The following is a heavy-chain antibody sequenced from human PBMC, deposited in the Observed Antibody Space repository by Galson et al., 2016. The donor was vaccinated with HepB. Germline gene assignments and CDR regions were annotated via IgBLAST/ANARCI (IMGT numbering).Heavy chain of an antibody. Sequence: SLRLSCAASGFTFNTYAMSWVRQAPGKGLEWVSAISGSVGTTYFADSVTGRFTLSRDNSKNTLYLQINSLRAEDTAVYYCAKDAPSGRVVTGTWDSWGQGTLVTVSS. CDR1: GFTFNTYA. CDR3: AKDAPSGRVVTGTWDS. D-gene: IGHD2-21*02. J-gene: IGHJ4*02. CDR2: ISGSVGTT. V-gene: IGHV3-23*01.